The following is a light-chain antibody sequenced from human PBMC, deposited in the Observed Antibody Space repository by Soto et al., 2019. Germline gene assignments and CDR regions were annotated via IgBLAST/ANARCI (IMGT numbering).Light chain of an antibody. J-gene: IGKJ4*01. V-gene: IGKV1-39*01. CDR3: QQSYGTPLT. CDR1: QSISNY. Sequence: DMEMTQSPSSLSASVGDRVTITCRASQSISNYLNWYQHKPGKVPKLLIYAASSLQIGVPTSFSGSGYGTHFTLTISNLQPEDFATYYYQQSYGTPLTLGGGTKIEIK. CDR2: AAS.